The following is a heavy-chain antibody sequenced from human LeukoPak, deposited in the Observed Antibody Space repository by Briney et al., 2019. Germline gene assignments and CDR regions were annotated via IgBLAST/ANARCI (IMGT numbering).Heavy chain of an antibody. CDR3: ARDVGAVDY. CDR1: GFTFSNYW. CDR2: IKQDGSEK. D-gene: IGHD1-26*01. J-gene: IGHJ4*02. V-gene: IGHV3-7*01. Sequence: GGSLRLSCAASGFTFSNYWMSWVRQAPGKGLEWVTNIKQDGSEKYYVDSVKGRFTISRDSAKNSLYLQMNSLRAEDTAVYYCARDVGAVDYWGQGTLVTVSS.